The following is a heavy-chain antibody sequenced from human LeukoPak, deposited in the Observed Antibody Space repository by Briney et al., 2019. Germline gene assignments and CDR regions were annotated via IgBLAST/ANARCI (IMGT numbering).Heavy chain of an antibody. CDR3: AQLEYSSSSDY. J-gene: IGHJ4*02. Sequence: SETLSLTCTVSGGSISSSSYYWGWIRQPPGKGLEWIGSIYYSGSTNYNPSLKSRVTISVDTSKNQFSLKLSSVTAADTAVYYCAQLEYSSSSDYWGQGTLVTVSS. D-gene: IGHD6-6*01. V-gene: IGHV4-39*07. CDR1: GGSISSSSYY. CDR2: IYYSGST.